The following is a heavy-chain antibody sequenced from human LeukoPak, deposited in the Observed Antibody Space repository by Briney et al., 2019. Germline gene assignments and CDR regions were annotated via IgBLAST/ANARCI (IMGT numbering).Heavy chain of an antibody. V-gene: IGHV3-21*01. CDR1: GFTFSSYT. Sequence: VGSLRLSCAASGFTFSSYTMNWVRQAPGKGLEGVSSISSSSSYIYYADSVKGRFTISRDNAMNSLDLQMNSLRAEDTAVYYCARGREGIAARWWVEEPRWYFFDPWGQGTLVTVSS. CDR2: ISSSSSYI. CDR3: ARGREGIAARWWVEEPRWYFFDP. D-gene: IGHD6-6*01. J-gene: IGHJ5*02.